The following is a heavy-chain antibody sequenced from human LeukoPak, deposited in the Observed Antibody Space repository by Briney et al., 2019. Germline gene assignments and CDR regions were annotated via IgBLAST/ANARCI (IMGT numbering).Heavy chain of an antibody. CDR1: GFTPTTLC. D-gene: IGHD1-1*01. J-gene: IGHJ4*02. V-gene: IGHV3-21*01. Sequence: PRGSRRPSRPLVGFTPTTLCMACGSQAPGKGLEWVSSISTSSSYIYYADSVKGRSTISRDNAKNSLYLQMNSLRAEDTAVYYCAYNYPVTTYSGQGTLVTVSS. CDR3: AYNYPVTTY. CDR2: ISTSSSYI.